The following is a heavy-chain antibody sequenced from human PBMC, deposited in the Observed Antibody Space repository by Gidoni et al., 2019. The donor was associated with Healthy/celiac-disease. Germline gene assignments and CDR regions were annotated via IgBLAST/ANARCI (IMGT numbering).Heavy chain of an antibody. V-gene: IGHV1-69*19. CDR3: ARVGGYGPGSYYTDY. D-gene: IGHD3-10*01. J-gene: IGHJ4*02. CDR1: GGTFSSYA. CDR2: IIPIFGTA. Sequence: QVQLVQSGADVTKPGSSVKVSCKASGGTFSSYAISWVRQAPGQGLEWMGGIIPIFGTANYAQKFQGRVTITADESTSTAYMELSSLRSEDTAVYYCARVGGYGPGSYYTDYWGQGTLVTVSS.